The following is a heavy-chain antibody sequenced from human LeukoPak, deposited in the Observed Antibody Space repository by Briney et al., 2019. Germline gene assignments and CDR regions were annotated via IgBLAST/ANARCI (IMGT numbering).Heavy chain of an antibody. Sequence: PGGSLRLSCAASGFTFSVYGLNWVRQAPGKGLEWVSSIGSSSSYIYYGDSVKGRFTISRDNAKKSLYLQMNSLRAEDTAVYYCARSYSGSYNDASDIWGQGTMVTVSS. CDR2: IGSSSSYI. V-gene: IGHV3-21*01. J-gene: IGHJ3*02. D-gene: IGHD1-26*01. CDR3: ARSYSGSYNDASDI. CDR1: GFTFSVYG.